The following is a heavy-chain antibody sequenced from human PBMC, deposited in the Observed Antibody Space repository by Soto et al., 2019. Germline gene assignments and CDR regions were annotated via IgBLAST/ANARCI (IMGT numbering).Heavy chain of an antibody. CDR2: IYSGGNT. J-gene: IGHJ3*01. V-gene: IGHV3-66*01. CDR3: ARGGSVDAFDV. D-gene: IGHD6-19*01. Sequence: EVQLVESGGGLVQPGGSLRLSCAASGLSVSSKSMSWVRQPPGKGLEWVSVIYSGGNTYYSDSVKGRFTISRDNSKNTLYLQMNSLRDEDTAVYYCARGGSVDAFDVWGQGTMVTVSS. CDR1: GLSVSSKS.